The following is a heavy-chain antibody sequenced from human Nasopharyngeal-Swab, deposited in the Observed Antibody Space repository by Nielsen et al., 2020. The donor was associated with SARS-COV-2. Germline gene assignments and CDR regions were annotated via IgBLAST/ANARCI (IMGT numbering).Heavy chain of an antibody. D-gene: IGHD6-13*01. CDR1: GYNFTTYD. V-gene: IGHV1-2*02. CDR2: INPNSGGT. CDR3: ARESIAAAGRDFDY. Sequence: ASVKVSCKASGYNFTTYDFNWVRQAPGQGLEWMGWINPNSGGTNYAQKFQGRVTMTRDTSISTAYMELSRLRPDDTAVYYCARESIAAAGRDFDYWGQGTLVTVSS. J-gene: IGHJ4*02.